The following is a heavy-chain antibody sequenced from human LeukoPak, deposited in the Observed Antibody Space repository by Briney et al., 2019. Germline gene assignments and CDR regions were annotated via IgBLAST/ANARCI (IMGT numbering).Heavy chain of an antibody. D-gene: IGHD6-19*01. CDR1: GFTFSSYS. Sequence: GGSLRLSCAASGFTFSSYSMNWVRQAPGKGLEWVSYISSSSSTIYYADSVKGRFTISRDNAKNSLYLQMNSLRAEDTAVYYCARLGIAVAGNYWGQGTLVTVSS. V-gene: IGHV3-48*01. CDR3: ARLGIAVAGNY. J-gene: IGHJ4*02. CDR2: ISSSSSTI.